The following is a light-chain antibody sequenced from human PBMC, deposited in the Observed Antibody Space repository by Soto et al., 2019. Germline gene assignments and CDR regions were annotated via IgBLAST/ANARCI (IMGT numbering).Light chain of an antibody. V-gene: IGKV1-39*01. Sequence: DIQMTQSPSSLSASVGDRVTITCRASKSISSYLNWYQQKPGKAPKRLIYAASSLQSGVPSRFSGSGSGTDFTLTISSLQPEDFAIYYCQQSYSTPWTFGQGTKVEIK. CDR1: KSISSY. CDR3: QQSYSTPWT. J-gene: IGKJ1*01. CDR2: AAS.